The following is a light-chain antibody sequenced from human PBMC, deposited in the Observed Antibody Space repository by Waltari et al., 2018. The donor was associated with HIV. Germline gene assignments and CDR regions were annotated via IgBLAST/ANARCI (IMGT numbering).Light chain of an antibody. CDR2: LAS. J-gene: IGKJ1*01. Sequence: DIAMIQSPDPLAVSPGAPASISCRSSQSLLHNNGHNYLDWYIQRPGQAPELLIYLASRRASGVPDRIAGSGSGTDFILKISRVEPEDVGVYYCMHGQQTPVFGQGTQVEV. CDR1: QSLLHNNGHNY. V-gene: IGKV2-28*01. CDR3: MHGQQTPV.